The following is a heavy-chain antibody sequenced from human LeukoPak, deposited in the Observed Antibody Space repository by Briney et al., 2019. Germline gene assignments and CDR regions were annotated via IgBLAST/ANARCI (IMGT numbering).Heavy chain of an antibody. V-gene: IGHV4-59*11. CDR3: ACSSSSWYSLNAFDI. CDR2: VYYSGST. Sequence: SETLSLTCTVSGGSISSHYWSWIRQPPGKGLEWIGYVYYSGSTNYNPSLKSRVTISVDTSKNQFSLKLSSVTAADTAVYYCACSSSSWYSLNAFDIWGQGTMVTVSS. CDR1: GGSISSHY. J-gene: IGHJ3*02. D-gene: IGHD6-13*01.